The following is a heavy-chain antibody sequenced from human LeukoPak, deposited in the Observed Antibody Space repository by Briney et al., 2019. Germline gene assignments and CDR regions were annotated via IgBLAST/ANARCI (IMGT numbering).Heavy chain of an antibody. D-gene: IGHD3-10*01. Sequence: PSETLSLTCTVSGGSISSSSYNWGWTRQPPGKGLEWIGCIDNSGYTYYNPSLKSRVTISVDTSKNQFSLSLSSVTAADTAVYYCARRPKNPIRVHAHFDSWGQGILVTVSS. J-gene: IGHJ4*02. CDR3: ARRPKNPIRVHAHFDS. CDR1: GGSISSSSYN. V-gene: IGHV4-39*01. CDR2: IDNSGYT.